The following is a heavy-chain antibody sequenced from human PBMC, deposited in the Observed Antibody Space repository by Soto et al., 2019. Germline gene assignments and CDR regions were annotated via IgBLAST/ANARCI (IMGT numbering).Heavy chain of an antibody. Sequence: GGSLRLSCAASGFTFSDYYMSWIRQAPGKGLEWVSYISSSGSTIYYADSVKGRFTISRDNAKNSLYLQMNSLRAGDTAVYYCARDSCIGGSCSPDGCYYCYGIDVWGQGTTVTVSS. J-gene: IGHJ6*02. V-gene: IGHV3-11*01. D-gene: IGHD2-15*01. CDR3: ARDSCIGGSCSPDGCYYCYGIDV. CDR2: ISSSGSTI. CDR1: GFTFSDYY.